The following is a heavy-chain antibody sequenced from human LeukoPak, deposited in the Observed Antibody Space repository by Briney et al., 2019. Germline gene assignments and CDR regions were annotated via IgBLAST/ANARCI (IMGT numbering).Heavy chain of an antibody. Sequence: GGSLRLSCAASGFTFSSYGMHWVRQAPGKGLEWVAVIWYDGSNKYYADSVKGRFTISRDNSKNTLYLQMNSLRAEDTAVYYCARDSQIDYFFDYGGQGPLVTVSS. CDR1: GFTFSSYG. D-gene: IGHD3-22*01. J-gene: IGHJ4*02. CDR3: ARDSQIDYFFDY. V-gene: IGHV3-33*01. CDR2: IWYDGSNK.